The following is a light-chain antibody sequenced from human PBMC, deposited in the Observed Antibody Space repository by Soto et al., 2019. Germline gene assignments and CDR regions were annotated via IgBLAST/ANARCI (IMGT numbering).Light chain of an antibody. CDR2: AAS. J-gene: IGKJ1*01. CDR3: LQHNDYPQM. Sequence: DIQMTQSPSSLSASGGDRVTITCRASQGIRNDLGWYQQKPWKDPKRLIYAASSLQSGDPSRFSGSRSGTEFPPTISSLEAEDHATYYCLQHNDYPQMLGQGTKGEI. V-gene: IGKV1-17*01. CDR1: QGIRND.